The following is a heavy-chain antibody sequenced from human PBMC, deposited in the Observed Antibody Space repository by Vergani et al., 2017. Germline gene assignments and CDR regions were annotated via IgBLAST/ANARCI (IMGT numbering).Heavy chain of an antibody. V-gene: IGHV3-33*01. CDR1: RSTFKTYG. J-gene: IGHJ6*03. CDR2: RYYDGSNA. Sequence: QGQLVESGGGIVQPGRSLTLSCVASRSTFKTYGMHWVRQAPGKGLEWGGLRYYDGSNAYYADSVKGRFTISRDNSKNTLYLQMSSLRAEDTAVYYCARDQVPAAIRLNVGNYMDVWGKGTTVIVSS. D-gene: IGHD2-2*02. CDR3: ARDQVPAAIRLNVGNYMDV.